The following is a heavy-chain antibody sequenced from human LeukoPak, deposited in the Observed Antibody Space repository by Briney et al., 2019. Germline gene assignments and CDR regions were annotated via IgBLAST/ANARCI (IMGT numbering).Heavy chain of an antibody. V-gene: IGHV4-39*07. Sequence: SETLSLTCTVSGGSISSSSYYWGWIRQPPGKGLEWIGSIYYSGSTYYYPSLKSRVTISVDTSKNQFSLKLSSVTAADTAVYYCARAAAATPYYYYYMGVWGKGTTVTISS. CDR2: IYYSGST. J-gene: IGHJ6*03. D-gene: IGHD6-13*01. CDR3: ARAAAATPYYYYYMGV. CDR1: GGSISSSSYY.